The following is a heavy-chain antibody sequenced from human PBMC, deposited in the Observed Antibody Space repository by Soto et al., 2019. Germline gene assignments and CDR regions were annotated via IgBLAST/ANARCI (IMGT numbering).Heavy chain of an antibody. J-gene: IGHJ6*02. CDR2: ISSSISYI. CDR1: GFTFSSYS. CDR3: AREASPLMGNYGMDV. V-gene: IGHV3-21*01. Sequence: PGGSLRLSCAASGFTFSSYSMNWVRQAPGKGLERVSSISSSISYIYYADSVKGRFTISRDNAKNSLYLQMNSLRAEDTAVYYRAREASPLMGNYGMDVWGQGTTVTVSS. D-gene: IGHD1-26*01.